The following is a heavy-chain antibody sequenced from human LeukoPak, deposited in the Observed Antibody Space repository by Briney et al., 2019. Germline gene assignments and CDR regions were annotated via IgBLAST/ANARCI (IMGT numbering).Heavy chain of an antibody. CDR2: MSFDVNNK. CDR1: GFTFSSYA. J-gene: IGHJ3*02. CDR3: AKDLSPKWELPRDAFDI. D-gene: IGHD1-26*01. Sequence: PGGSLRLSCATSGFTFSSYAFHWVRQAPGKGLEWVATMSFDVNNKYYADSVKGRFTISRDNSKNTLYLQMNSLRAEDTAVYYCAKDLSPKWELPRDAFDIWGQGTMVTVSS. V-gene: IGHV3-30*04.